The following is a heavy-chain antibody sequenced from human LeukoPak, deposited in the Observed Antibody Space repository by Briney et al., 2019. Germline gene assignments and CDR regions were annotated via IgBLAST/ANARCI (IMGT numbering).Heavy chain of an antibody. D-gene: IGHD3-22*01. J-gene: IGHJ3*02. CDR3: TTDMSYDSSGYYYYAAFDI. CDR1: GFTFSNAW. V-gene: IGHV3-15*01. Sequence: PGGSLRLSCAASGFTFSNAWMSWVRQAPGKGLEWVGRIKSKTDGGTTDYAAPVKGRFTISRDDSKNTLYLQMNSLKTEDTAVYYCTTDMSYDSSGYYYYAAFDIWGQGTMVTVSS. CDR2: IKSKTDGGTT.